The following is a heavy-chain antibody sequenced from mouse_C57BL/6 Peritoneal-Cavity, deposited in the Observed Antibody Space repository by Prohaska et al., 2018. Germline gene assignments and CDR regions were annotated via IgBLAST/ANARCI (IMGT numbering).Heavy chain of an antibody. J-gene: IGHJ1*03. Sequence: GKGLEWLGVIWGGGSTDYNAAFMSRLSITKDNSKSQVFFKMNSLQADDTAIYYCAKESYYGSSPYWYFDVWGTGTTVTVSS. CDR3: AKESYYGSSPYWYFDV. D-gene: IGHD1-1*01. CDR2: IWGGGST. V-gene: IGHV2-5*01.